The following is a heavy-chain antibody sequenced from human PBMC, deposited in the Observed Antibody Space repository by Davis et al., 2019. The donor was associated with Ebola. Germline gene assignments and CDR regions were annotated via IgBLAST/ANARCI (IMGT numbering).Heavy chain of an antibody. CDR3: ARIRYDSSAGHAFDI. V-gene: IGHV2-70*11. D-gene: IGHD3-22*01. CDR2: IDWDDDK. Sequence: SGPTLVKPTQTLTLTCTFSGFSLSTSGMCVSWIRQPPGKALEWLARIDWDDDKYYSTSLKTRLTISKDTSKNQVVLTMTNMDPVDTATYYCARIRYDSSAGHAFDIWGQGTMVTVSS. J-gene: IGHJ3*02. CDR1: GFSLSTSGMC.